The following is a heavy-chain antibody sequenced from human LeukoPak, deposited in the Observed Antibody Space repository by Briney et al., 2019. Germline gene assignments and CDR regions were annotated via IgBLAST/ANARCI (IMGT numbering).Heavy chain of an antibody. J-gene: IGHJ4*02. CDR3: TIGDGWLPY. Sequence: PGGSLSLSCVVSGFTFTNAWMTWLRQAPGKGLEWVGRLKSKIDGGTTEYAAPVKGRFTISRDDSKNTLYLQMSSLKTEDTAVYYCTIGDGWLPYWGQGTLVTVSS. CDR2: LKSKIDGGTT. CDR1: GFTFTNAW. D-gene: IGHD5-24*01. V-gene: IGHV3-15*01.